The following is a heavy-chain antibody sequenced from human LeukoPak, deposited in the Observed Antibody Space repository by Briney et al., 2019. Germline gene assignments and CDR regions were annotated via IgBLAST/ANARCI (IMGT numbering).Heavy chain of an antibody. J-gene: IGHJ4*02. CDR3: ARDYTLYISGWFLDY. V-gene: IGHV4-39*07. CDR1: NISLTGYY. D-gene: IGHD6-19*01. Sequence: TSETLSLTCAVSNISLTGYYWSWIRQPPGKGLEWIGSIHYSGTTHYNPSLKSRVTISVDTSKNQFSLKLSSVTAADTAVYYCARDYTLYISGWFLDYWAQGTLVTVSS. CDR2: IHYSGTT.